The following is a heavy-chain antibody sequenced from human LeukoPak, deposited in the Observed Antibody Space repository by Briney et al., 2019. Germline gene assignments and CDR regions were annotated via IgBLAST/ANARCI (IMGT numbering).Heavy chain of an antibody. CDR2: IYYSGST. V-gene: IGHV4-39*01. J-gene: IGHJ4*02. D-gene: IGHD3-3*01. Sequence: PSETLSLTCTVSGGSISSSSYYWGWIRQPPGKGLEWIGSIYYSGSTYYNPSLKSRFTISVDTSKNQFSLKLSSVTAAAPAVYYCARIDVVITIFGVVIMGTFDYWGQGTLVTVSS. CDR1: GGSISSSSYY. CDR3: ARIDVVITIFGVVIMGTFDY.